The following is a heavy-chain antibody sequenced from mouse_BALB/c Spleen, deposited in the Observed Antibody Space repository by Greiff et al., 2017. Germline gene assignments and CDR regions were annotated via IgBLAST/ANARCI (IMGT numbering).Heavy chain of an antibody. CDR3: ARTSYDYVLWFAY. J-gene: IGHJ3*01. V-gene: IGHV1-55*01. D-gene: IGHD2-4*01. Sequence: QVQLKQSGPELVKPGTSVKLSCKASGYNFTSYWINWVKLRPGQGLEWIGDIYPGSGSTNYNEKFKSKATLTVDTSSSTAYMQLSSLASEDSALYYCARTSYDYVLWFAYWGQGTLVTVSA. CDR1: GYNFTSYW. CDR2: IYPGSGST.